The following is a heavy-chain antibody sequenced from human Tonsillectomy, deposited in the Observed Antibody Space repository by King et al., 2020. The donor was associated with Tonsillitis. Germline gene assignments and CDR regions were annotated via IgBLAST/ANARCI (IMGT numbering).Heavy chain of an antibody. CDR3: VSGSGSYVGAYYYYYMDV. Sequence: VQLVESGGGLVQPGGSLRLSCSASGFTVSSNYMSWVCQAPGKVLEWFSVVCSVGITYYADSVKGRFIISRDNTKNTLYLQMNSVRVEDTAVYYCVSGSGSYVGAYYYYYMDVWGKGTTVTVSS. CDR2: VCSVGIT. J-gene: IGHJ6*03. V-gene: IGHV3-66*01. D-gene: IGHD3-10*01. CDR1: GFTVSSNY.